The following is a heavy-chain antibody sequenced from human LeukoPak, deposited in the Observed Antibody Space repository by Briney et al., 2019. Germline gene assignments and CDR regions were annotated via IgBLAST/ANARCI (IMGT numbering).Heavy chain of an antibody. CDR2: INPNSGGT. CDR1: GYTFTGYY. V-gene: IGHV1-2*02. Sequence: GASVKVSCKASGYTFTGYYMHWVRQAPGQGLEWMGWINPNSGGTNYAQKFQGRVTMTRDTSISTAYMELSRLRSDDTAVYYCARGPHRIVVVPAAITSFYYWGQGTLVTVSS. CDR3: ARGPHRIVVVPAAITSFYY. D-gene: IGHD2-2*01. J-gene: IGHJ4*02.